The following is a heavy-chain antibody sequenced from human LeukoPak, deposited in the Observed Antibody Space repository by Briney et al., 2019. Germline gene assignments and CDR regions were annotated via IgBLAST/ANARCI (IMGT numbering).Heavy chain of an antibody. CDR2: IYSSGST. D-gene: IGHD3-22*01. CDR3: ARHGWGSGYSIEYFQH. J-gene: IGHJ1*01. CDR1: GGSISGHY. V-gene: IGHV4-59*08. Sequence: SETLSLTCTVSGGSISGHYWNWIRQPPGKGLEWIGYIYSSGSTNYNPSLKSRVTISVDTSKNQFSLKLSSVTAADTAVYYCARHGWGSGYSIEYFQHWGQGTLVTVSS.